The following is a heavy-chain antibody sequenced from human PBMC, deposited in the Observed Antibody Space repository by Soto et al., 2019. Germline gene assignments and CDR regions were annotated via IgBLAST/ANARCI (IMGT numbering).Heavy chain of an antibody. CDR1: GLAFSSYA. CDR2: ISGSGGST. Sequence: GGSLRLSGAASGLAFSSYAMSWVRQAPGKGLEWVSAISGSGGSTYYANSLKGRFTISRDNSKNTLYLQMKSLSAADTSVYYCAKEGARDGYNYYFDYWGQGTLVTVSS. CDR3: AKEGARDGYNYYFDY. D-gene: IGHD5-12*01. V-gene: IGHV3-23*01. J-gene: IGHJ4*02.